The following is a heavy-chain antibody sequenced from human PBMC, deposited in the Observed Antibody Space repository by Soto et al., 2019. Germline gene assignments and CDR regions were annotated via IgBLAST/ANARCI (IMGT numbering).Heavy chain of an antibody. V-gene: IGHV3-33*01. CDR3: GRDGALGDTAVVDS. CDR2: IWYDGSNK. J-gene: IGHJ4*02. CDR1: GFTFSTYG. D-gene: IGHD5-18*01. Sequence: QVQLVESGGGVVQPGKSLRLSCAASGFTFSTYGMHWVRQAPGKGLEWVAVIWYDGSNKYHGDSLKGRFTISRDNSKNTLYLQINKLRAEDTAVYYCGRDGALGDTAVVDSWGQGTLVTVSS.